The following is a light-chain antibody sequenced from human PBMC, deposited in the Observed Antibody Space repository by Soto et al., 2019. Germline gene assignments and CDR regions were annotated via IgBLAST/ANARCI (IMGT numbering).Light chain of an antibody. J-gene: IGLJ1*01. CDR3: QSYDSSLSGSGV. Sequence: QSVLTQPPSVSGAPGQRVTISCTGSSANIGAAYNVDWYQQLPGTAPKLLIYGNSNRPSGVPDRFSGSKSGTSASLAITGLQAEDEADYYCQSYDSSLSGSGVFGTGTKVTVL. V-gene: IGLV1-40*01. CDR2: GNS. CDR1: SANIGAAYN.